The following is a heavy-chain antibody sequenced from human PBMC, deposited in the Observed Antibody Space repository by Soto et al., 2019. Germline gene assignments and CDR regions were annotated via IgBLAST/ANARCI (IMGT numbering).Heavy chain of an antibody. D-gene: IGHD2-2*01. CDR1: GYSFISYS. V-gene: IGHV5-51*01. CDR3: ARHTSNYYGMDV. J-gene: IGHJ6*02. CDR2: IYPGDSDT. Sequence: GESLKISCKGSGYSFISYSIGWVRQMPGKGLEWMGIIYPGDSDTRYSPSFQGQVTISTDKSISTAYLQWSSLKASDTAIYYCARHTSNYYGMDVWGQGTTVTSP.